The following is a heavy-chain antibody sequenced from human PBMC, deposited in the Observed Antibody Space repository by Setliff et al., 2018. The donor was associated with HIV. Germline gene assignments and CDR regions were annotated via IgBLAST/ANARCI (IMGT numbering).Heavy chain of an antibody. CDR2: MFYGGNT. V-gene: IGHV4-59*11. CDR1: GGSISSHY. CDR3: AIAYGSERLNWFDP. J-gene: IGHJ5*02. D-gene: IGHD3-10*01. Sequence: SETLSLTCTVSGGSISSHYWSWIRQPPGKGLEWIGYMFYGGNTDYNPSLKGRITISVDTSKNQISLRLRSVTAADTAVYYCAIAYGSERLNWFDPWGQGTLVTVSS.